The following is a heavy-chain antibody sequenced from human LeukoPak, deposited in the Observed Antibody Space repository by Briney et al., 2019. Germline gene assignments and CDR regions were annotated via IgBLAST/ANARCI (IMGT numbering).Heavy chain of an antibody. D-gene: IGHD3-10*01. Sequence: SETLSLTCAVYGGSFSGYYWSWIRQPPGKGLEWIGEINHSGSTNYNPSLKSRVTISVDTSKNQFSLKLSSVTAADTAVYYCAXXXXXXXGSGSYYAQFDPWGQGTLVTVSS. CDR1: GGSFSGYY. CDR2: INHSGST. CDR3: AXXXXXXXGSGSYYAQFDP. J-gene: IGHJ5*02. V-gene: IGHV4-34*01.